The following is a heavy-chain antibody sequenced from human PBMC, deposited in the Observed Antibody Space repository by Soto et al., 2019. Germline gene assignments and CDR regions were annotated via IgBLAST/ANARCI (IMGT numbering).Heavy chain of an antibody. CDR1: GFTFSSYG. D-gene: IGHD6-13*01. J-gene: IGHJ4*02. V-gene: IGHV3-33*06. CDR3: AKDSGSWPYYSDY. Sequence: GGSLRLSCAASGFTFSSYGMHWVRQAPGKGLEWVAVIWYDGSNKYYADSVKGRFIISRDISKNTLYLQMNSLRAEDTAVYYCAKDSGSWPYYSDYWGQGTLVTVSS. CDR2: IWYDGSNK.